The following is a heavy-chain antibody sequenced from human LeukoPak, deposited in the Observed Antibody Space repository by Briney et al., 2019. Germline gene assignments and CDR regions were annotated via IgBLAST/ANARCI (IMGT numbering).Heavy chain of an antibody. CDR1: GFTFSSYW. CDR2: IKQDGSEK. CDR3: ARDSGYDHNWFDP. Sequence: GGSLRLSCAASGFTFSSYWMSWVRQAPGKGLEWVANIKQDGSEKYYVDSVKGRFTISRDNAKNSLYLQMNSLRAEDTAVYYCARDSGYDHNWFDPWGQGTLVTVSS. D-gene: IGHD5-12*01. V-gene: IGHV3-7*01. J-gene: IGHJ5*02.